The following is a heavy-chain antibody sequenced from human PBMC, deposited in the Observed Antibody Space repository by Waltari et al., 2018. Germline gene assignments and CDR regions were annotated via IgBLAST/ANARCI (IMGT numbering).Heavy chain of an antibody. D-gene: IGHD5-18*01. CDR2: IYSGGNT. J-gene: IGHJ4*02. Sequence: EVQLVESGGGLIQPGGSLRLSCEASGLTVSRNYMSWVRQAPGKGLEWLSAIYSGGNTFYAGSVKGRFNISIDNSKNTLYLQMNSLRVDDTAVYYCARDDSYGQFMRFDFWGQGTVVTVSS. CDR1: GLTVSRNY. V-gene: IGHV3-53*01. CDR3: ARDDSYGQFMRFDF.